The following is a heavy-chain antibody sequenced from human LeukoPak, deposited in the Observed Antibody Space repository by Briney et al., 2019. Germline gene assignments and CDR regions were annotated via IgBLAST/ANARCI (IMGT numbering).Heavy chain of an antibody. CDR1: GGPISSYY. Sequence: PSDTLSLTCTVSGGPISSYYWSWIRQPPGKGLEWIGYIYYSGSTNYNPSLKSRVTISVDTSKNQFSLKLSSVTAAYTAVYYCARAKMGATTNFDYWGQGTLVTVSS. D-gene: IGHD1-26*01. CDR3: ARAKMGATTNFDY. V-gene: IGHV4-59*07. J-gene: IGHJ4*02. CDR2: IYYSGST.